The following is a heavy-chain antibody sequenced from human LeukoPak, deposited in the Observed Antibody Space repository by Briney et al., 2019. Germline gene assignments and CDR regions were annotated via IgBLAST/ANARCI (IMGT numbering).Heavy chain of an antibody. CDR3: AKGLVAGAAHY. CDR2: ISGSGRNT. V-gene: IGHV3-23*01. D-gene: IGHD6-13*01. Sequence: PGGSLRLSCAASGFTFSTYAMSWVRQAPGKGLEWVSAISGSGRNTYYADSVKGRFTVSRDPSKNTLYLQMNSLRADDTAVYYCAKGLVAGAAHYWGQGTQVTVSS. J-gene: IGHJ4*02. CDR1: GFTFSTYA.